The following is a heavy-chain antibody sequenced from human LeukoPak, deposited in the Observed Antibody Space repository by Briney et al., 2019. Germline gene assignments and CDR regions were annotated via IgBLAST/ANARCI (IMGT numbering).Heavy chain of an antibody. D-gene: IGHD5-12*01. Sequence: PSETLSLTCTVSGGSISTSTYYWGWIRQPPGKGLEWIASMYYSGSTYYNPSLKSRVIISVDTPKKQSSLKLSSVTAADTAVYYCARGSGYDSEGYYYYYYMDVWGKGTTVTISS. CDR2: MYYSGST. J-gene: IGHJ6*03. V-gene: IGHV4-39*01. CDR1: GGSISTSTYY. CDR3: ARGSGYDSEGYYYYYYMDV.